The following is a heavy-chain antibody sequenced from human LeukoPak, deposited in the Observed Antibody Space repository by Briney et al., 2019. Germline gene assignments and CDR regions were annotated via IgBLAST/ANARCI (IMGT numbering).Heavy chain of an antibody. J-gene: IGHJ4*01. CDR2: TYYRSKWYN. CDR1: GDSVSSHIAA. D-gene: IGHD1-26*01. CDR3: ARDQGGFDY. Sequence: SQTLSLTCAISGDSVSSHIAAWTWIRQSPSRGLEWPGRTYYRSKWYNDYAVSVNTRITINPDTSRNQFSLQLNSVTPEDTAVYYCARDQGGFDYWGQGTLVTVSS. V-gene: IGHV6-1*01.